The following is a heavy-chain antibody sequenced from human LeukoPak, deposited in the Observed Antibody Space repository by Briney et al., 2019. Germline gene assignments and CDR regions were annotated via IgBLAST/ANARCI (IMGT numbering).Heavy chain of an antibody. CDR3: ARDGTGNWFDP. V-gene: IGHV3-30*03. Sequence: PGGSLRLSCAASGFTFSSYGMHWVRQAPGKGLEWVAVISYDGGNKSYADSVKGRFTISRDNSKNTLHLQMNSLRAEDTAVYYCARDGTGNWFDPWGQGTLVTVSS. J-gene: IGHJ5*02. CDR2: ISYDGGNK. CDR1: GFTFSSYG.